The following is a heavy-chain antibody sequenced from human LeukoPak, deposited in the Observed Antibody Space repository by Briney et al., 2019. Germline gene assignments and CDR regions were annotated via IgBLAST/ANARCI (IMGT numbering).Heavy chain of an antibody. V-gene: IGHV3-23*01. CDR3: AKKSRDGYNPFDY. J-gene: IGHJ4*02. D-gene: IGHD5-24*01. CDR2: ISNSGESP. Sequence: PGGSLRLSCAASGFSFSNYAMSWVRQAPGKGLEWVCGISNSGESPYYANSVEGRFTISRDNSKNTLYLEINSLRAEDTAVYYCAKKSRDGYNPFDYVGQGTLVTVSS. CDR1: GFSFSNYA.